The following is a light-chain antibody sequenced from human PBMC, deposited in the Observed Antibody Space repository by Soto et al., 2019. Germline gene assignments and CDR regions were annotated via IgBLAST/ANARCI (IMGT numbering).Light chain of an antibody. V-gene: IGKV3-20*01. CDR2: GAS. CDR1: QSGSID. Sequence: EIVVTQSPDTLSVSPGERATLSCRDSQSGSIDLAWYQQTPGHAPRLLIYGASSRATGIPDRFSGSGSGTDFTLTISRLEPEDFAVYYCQQYGSSPLTFGGGTKVDI. CDR3: QQYGSSPLT. J-gene: IGKJ4*01.